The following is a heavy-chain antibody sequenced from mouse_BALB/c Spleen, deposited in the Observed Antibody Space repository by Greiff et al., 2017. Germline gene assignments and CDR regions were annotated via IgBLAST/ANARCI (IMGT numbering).Heavy chain of an antibody. Sequence: VHVKQSGAELVRSGASVKLSCTASGFNIKDYYMHWVKQRPEQGLEWIGRIDPANGNTKYDPKFQGKATITADTSSNTAYLQLSSLTSEDTAVYYCARSDYRYDDYWGQGTTLTVSS. CDR1: GFNIKDYY. J-gene: IGHJ2*01. V-gene: IGHV14-3*02. CDR2: IDPANGNT. D-gene: IGHD2-14*01. CDR3: ARSDYRYDDY.